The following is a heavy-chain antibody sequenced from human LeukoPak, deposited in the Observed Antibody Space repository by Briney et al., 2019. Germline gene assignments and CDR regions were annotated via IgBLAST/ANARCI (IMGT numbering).Heavy chain of an antibody. CDR3: ARQMRTRSDIPKGWFDP. CDR2: ISSSSSYI. J-gene: IGHJ5*02. D-gene: IGHD2-2*01. V-gene: IGHV3-21*01. Sequence: GSLRLSCAASGFTFSSYSMNWVRQAPGKGLEWVSSISSSSSYIYYADSVKGRFTISRDNAKNSLYLQMNSLRAEDTAVYYCARQMRTRSDIPKGWFDPWGQGTLVTVSS. CDR1: GFTFSSYS.